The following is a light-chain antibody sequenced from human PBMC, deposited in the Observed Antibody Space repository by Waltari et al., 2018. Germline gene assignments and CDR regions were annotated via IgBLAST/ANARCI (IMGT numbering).Light chain of an antibody. CDR2: GAS. Sequence: EIVLTQSPGILSLSPGERATLSCRASQSVSRALAWYQQKPGQAPRLLIYGASNRATDIPDRFSGGGSGTDFSLTISRLEPEDFAVYYCQHYVRLPVTFGQGTKVEIK. V-gene: IGKV3-20*01. J-gene: IGKJ1*01. CDR3: QHYVRLPVT. CDR1: QSVSRA.